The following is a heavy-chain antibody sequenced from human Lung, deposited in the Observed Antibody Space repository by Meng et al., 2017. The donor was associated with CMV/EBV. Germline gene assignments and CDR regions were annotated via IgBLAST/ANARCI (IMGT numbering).Heavy chain of an antibody. Sequence: GVIPTSFAMSWVRQAPGKGLEWVSSTAQNYDATFYASAVQGRFIVSRDNSKNVLYIQMNSLRAEDTAVYYCVKHDFDFSTGFNLYFALWGQGXLVTVSS. CDR3: VKHDFDFSTGFNLYFAL. V-gene: IGHV3-23*01. D-gene: IGHD3/OR15-3a*01. CDR2: TAQNYDAT. CDR1: GVIPTSFA. J-gene: IGHJ4*02.